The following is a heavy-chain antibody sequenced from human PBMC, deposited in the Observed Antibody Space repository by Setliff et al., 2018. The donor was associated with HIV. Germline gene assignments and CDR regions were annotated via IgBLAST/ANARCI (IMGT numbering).Heavy chain of an antibody. J-gene: IGHJ6*03. Sequence: RLSCAASGFIFSSYSMNWVRQAPGKGLEWVSYISSSTSTIYYADSVKGRFTISRDNAKNSLYLQMNGLRAEDTAVYYCASSGYNYGGYYMDVWGKGTAVTVSS. D-gene: IGHD5-18*01. CDR2: ISSSTSTI. V-gene: IGHV3-48*01. CDR1: GFIFSSYS. CDR3: ASSGYNYGGYYMDV.